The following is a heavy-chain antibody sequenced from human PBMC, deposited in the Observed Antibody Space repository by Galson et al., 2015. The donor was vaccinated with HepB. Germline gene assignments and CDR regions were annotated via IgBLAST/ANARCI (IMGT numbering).Heavy chain of an antibody. J-gene: IGHJ6*02. V-gene: IGHV3-74*01. CDR2: INSDGSST. CDR3: ALGTRDSSGWCLYYYGMDV. Sequence: SLRLSCAASGFTFSSYWMHWVRQAPGKGLVWVSRINSDGSSTSYADSVKGRFTISRDNAKNTLYLQMNSLRAEDTAVYYCALGTRDSSGWCLYYYGMDVWGQGTPVTAS. D-gene: IGHD6-19*01. CDR1: GFTFSSYW.